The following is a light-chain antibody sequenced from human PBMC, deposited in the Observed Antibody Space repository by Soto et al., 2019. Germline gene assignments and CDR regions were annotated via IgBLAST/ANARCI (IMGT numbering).Light chain of an antibody. Sequence: IVLTQSPGTLSLSPGERATLSCRASQPITSRYLAWYQHQPGQAPRLLIYRTFARAPGIPDRFSGGGSGTDFALTISRLEREDFAVYYFQQYATSPPTFGQGTRRDIK. V-gene: IGKV3-20*01. J-gene: IGKJ5*01. CDR2: RTF. CDR1: QPITSRY. CDR3: QQYATSPPT.